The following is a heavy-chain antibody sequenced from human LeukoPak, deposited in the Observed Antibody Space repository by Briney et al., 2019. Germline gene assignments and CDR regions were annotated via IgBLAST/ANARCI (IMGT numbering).Heavy chain of an antibody. CDR3: ARDGGNNSWYGMDV. CDR1: GFTVSSNY. Sequence: GGSLRLSCAASGFTVSSNYMSWVRQAPGKGLEWVSIIYRVGSTFYADSVEGRFTIYRDNSKNTLYLQMNSLRVEDTAIYYCARDGGNNSWYGMDVWGQGTTVTASS. CDR2: IYRVGST. J-gene: IGHJ6*02. D-gene: IGHD4-23*01. V-gene: IGHV3-66*01.